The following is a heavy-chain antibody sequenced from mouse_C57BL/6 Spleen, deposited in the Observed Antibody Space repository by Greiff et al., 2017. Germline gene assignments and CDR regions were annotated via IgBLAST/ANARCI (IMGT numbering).Heavy chain of an antibody. CDR3: TREGGSSPYAMDY. J-gene: IGHJ4*01. Sequence: EVKLVESGEGLVKPGGSLKLSCAASGFTFSSYAMSWVRQTPEKRLEWVAYISSGGDYIYYADTVKGRFTISRDNARNTLYLQMRSLTSEDTARYYCTREGGSSPYAMDYGGQGTSVTVSS. CDR1: GFTFSSYA. D-gene: IGHD1-1*01. CDR2: ISSGGDYI. V-gene: IGHV5-9-1*02.